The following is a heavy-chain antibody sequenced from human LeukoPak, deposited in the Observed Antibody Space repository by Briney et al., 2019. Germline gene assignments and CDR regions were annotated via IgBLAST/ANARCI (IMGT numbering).Heavy chain of an antibody. V-gene: IGHV4-4*09. Sequence: SETLSLTCSISGVSISSFYRSWIRQPPGKGLEWIGYVYTSGTTNYNPSLKGRVTISVDTSKNQFSLDLSSVTAADSAVYYCARQKCTSASCLTKNAFDVWGQGTMVTVSS. J-gene: IGHJ3*01. CDR1: GVSISSFY. CDR3: ARQKCTSASCLTKNAFDV. D-gene: IGHD2-2*01. CDR2: VYTSGTT.